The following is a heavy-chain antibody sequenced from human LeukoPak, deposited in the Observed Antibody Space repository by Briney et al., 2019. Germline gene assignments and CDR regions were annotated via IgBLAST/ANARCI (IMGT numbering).Heavy chain of an antibody. D-gene: IGHD3-22*01. CDR3: ARERYYYDSSGYLNYYYYYGMDV. J-gene: IGHJ6*02. Sequence: SQTLSLTCTVSGGSISSGGYYWSWIRPHPGKGLEWIGYIYYSGSTYYNPSLKSRVTISVDTSKNQFSLKLSSVTAADTAVYYCARERYYYDSSGYLNYYYYYGMDVWGQGTTVTVSS. CDR1: GGSISSGGYY. V-gene: IGHV4-31*03. CDR2: IYYSGST.